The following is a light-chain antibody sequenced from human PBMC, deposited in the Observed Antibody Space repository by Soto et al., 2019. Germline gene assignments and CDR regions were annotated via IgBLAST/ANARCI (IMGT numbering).Light chain of an antibody. CDR2: EDD. J-gene: IGLJ1*01. V-gene: IGLV2-23*01. CDR1: SSDVGSYNL. CDR3: CSYASSSTYV. Sequence: QSVLTQPASVSGSPGQSITISCTGTSSDVGSYNLVSWYQQHPGKAPKLMIYEDDKRPSGVSNRFSGSKSGNTASLTISGLQAEDEADYYCCSYASSSTYVFGTATKVTVL.